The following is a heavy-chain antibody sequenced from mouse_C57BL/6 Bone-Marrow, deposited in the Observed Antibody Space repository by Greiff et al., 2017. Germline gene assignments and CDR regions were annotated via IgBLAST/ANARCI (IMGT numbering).Heavy chain of an antibody. CDR1: GYTFTSYW. D-gene: IGHD2-10*01. CDR2: INPSGGYT. Sequence: QVQLQQSGAELAKPGASVKLSCKASGYTFTSYWMHWVKQRPGQGLEWIGYINPSGGYTKYHQTFKDKATLTADKSSSTAYMQLSSLTYEDSAVYYCAPYYAAYWGQGTRVTVSA. CDR3: APYYAAY. V-gene: IGHV1-7*01. J-gene: IGHJ3*01.